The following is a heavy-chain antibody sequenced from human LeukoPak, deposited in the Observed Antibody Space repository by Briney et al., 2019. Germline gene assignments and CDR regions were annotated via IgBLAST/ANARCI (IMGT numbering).Heavy chain of an antibody. J-gene: IGHJ3*02. V-gene: IGHV4-59*08. CDR3: ARGGLMVHAHDAFDI. CDR2: IYYGGST. CDR1: GGSITSYY. Sequence: SETLSLTCSVSGGSITSYYWSWFRQPPGKGLEWIGYIYYGGSTNYSPSLKGRVTILVDTSKNGLSLRLTSVTATDTGVYYCARGGLMVHAHDAFDIWGQGTMVTVSS. D-gene: IGHD2-8*01.